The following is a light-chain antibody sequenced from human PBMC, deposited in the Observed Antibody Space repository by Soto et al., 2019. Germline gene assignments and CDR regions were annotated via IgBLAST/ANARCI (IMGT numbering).Light chain of an antibody. Sequence: AIQMTQSPSSLSASVGDRVTITCRASQGIRNDLGWYQQKPGKAPKLLIYAASSLQSGVPSRFSRTASGTDFPLSISTLPTEDFATYSCLQDYSKPLTFGGGTKVEI. J-gene: IGKJ4*02. CDR3: LQDYSKPLT. CDR2: AAS. CDR1: QGIRND. V-gene: IGKV1-6*01.